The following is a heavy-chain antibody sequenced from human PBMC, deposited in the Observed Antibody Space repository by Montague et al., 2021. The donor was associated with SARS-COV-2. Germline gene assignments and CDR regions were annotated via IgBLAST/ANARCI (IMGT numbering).Heavy chain of an antibody. D-gene: IGHD5-12*01. CDR3: ARAHSGSRAHLDN. J-gene: IGHJ4*02. V-gene: IGHV4-61*02. Sequence: TLSLTCTVSGGSISSGSYYWSWIRQPAGKGLEWIGRIYTSGTTDYSFSLKSRVTISVDTSKSQFSLKLTSVTAADTAVYYCARAHSGSRAHLDNWGQGSLVTVSS. CDR2: IYTSGTT. CDR1: GGSISSGSYY.